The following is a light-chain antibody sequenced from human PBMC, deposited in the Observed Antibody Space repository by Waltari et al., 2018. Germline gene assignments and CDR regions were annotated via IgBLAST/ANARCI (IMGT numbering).Light chain of an antibody. Sequence: QSALTQPPSASGSPGQSVTISCTGTSSDVGGHNYVYWYQQHPGKAPKLMIYEVSKRPSGVPDRFSGSKSGNTASLTVSGLQAEDEADYYCSSYAGSNNVVFGGGTKLTVL. CDR2: EVS. CDR3: SSYAGSNNVV. J-gene: IGLJ2*01. CDR1: SSDVGGHNY. V-gene: IGLV2-8*01.